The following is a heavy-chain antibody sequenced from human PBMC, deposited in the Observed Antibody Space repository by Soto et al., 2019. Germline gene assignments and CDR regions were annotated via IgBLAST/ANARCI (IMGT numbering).Heavy chain of an antibody. D-gene: IGHD3-22*01. CDR3: AKPTKHYYGSSGYLGY. CDR2: ISGSGGST. J-gene: IGHJ4*02. CDR1: GFTFSSYA. V-gene: IGHV3-23*01. Sequence: GGSLRLSCAASGFTFSSYAMSWVRQAPGKGLEWVSAISGSGGSTYYADSVKGRFTISRDNSKNTLYLQMNSLRAEDTAVYYCAKPTKHYYGSSGYLGYWGQGTLVTVSS.